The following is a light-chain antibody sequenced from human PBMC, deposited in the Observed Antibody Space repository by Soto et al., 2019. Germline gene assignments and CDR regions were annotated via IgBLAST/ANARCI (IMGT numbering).Light chain of an antibody. CDR2: GAS. CDR3: QQFSSYPLT. J-gene: IGKJ4*01. CDR1: QSVSRY. Sequence: EIVLTQSPATLSLSPGERATLSCRASQSVSRYLAWYQQKPGQAPRLLIYGASSRATGIPDRFSGSGSGTDFTLTICRLEPEDFAVYYCQQFSSYPLTFGGGTKVDIK. V-gene: IGKV3-20*01.